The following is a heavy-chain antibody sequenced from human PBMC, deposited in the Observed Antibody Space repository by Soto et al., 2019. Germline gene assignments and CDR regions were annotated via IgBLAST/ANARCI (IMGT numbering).Heavy chain of an antibody. J-gene: IGHJ6*02. CDR3: ARLPYYYDSSGYYYPSCDHYYGMDV. V-gene: IGHV5-51*01. Sequence: GESLKISCKGSGYSFTSYWIGWVRQMPGKGLEWMGIIYPGDSDTRYSPSFQGQVTISADKSISTAYLQWSSLKASDTAMYYCARLPYYYDSSGYYYPSCDHYYGMDVWGQGTTVTVSS. D-gene: IGHD3-22*01. CDR2: IYPGDSDT. CDR1: GYSFTSYW.